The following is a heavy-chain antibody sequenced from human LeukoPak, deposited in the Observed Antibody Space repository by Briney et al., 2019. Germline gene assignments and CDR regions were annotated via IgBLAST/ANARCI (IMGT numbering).Heavy chain of an antibody. CDR3: ARDDCSGGSCYPPYYYYMDV. CDR2: ISAYNGNT. Sequence: ASVKVSCKASGYTFSNYGISWVRQAPGQGLEWMGWISAYNGNTNYAQKLQGRVTMTTDTSTSTAYMELRSLRSDDTAVYYCARDDCSGGSCYPPYYYYMDVWGKGTTVTVSS. D-gene: IGHD2-15*01. V-gene: IGHV1-18*01. CDR1: GYTFSNYG. J-gene: IGHJ6*03.